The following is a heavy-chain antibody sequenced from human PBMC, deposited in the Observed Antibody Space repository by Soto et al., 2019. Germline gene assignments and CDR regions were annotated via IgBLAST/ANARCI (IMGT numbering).Heavy chain of an antibody. J-gene: IGHJ6*02. D-gene: IGHD3-10*01. CDR2: IYYSGST. V-gene: IGHV4-31*03. CDR1: DGSIINLGYY. CDR3: ARVFGFGGMGV. Sequence: PSEPLSLTYTVSDGSIINLGYYCIFIRQHPGKGLEWIGYIYYSGSTYYNPSLKSRVTISVDTSKNQFSLKLSSVTAADTAVYYCARVFGFGGMGVWGQGTTVTVSS.